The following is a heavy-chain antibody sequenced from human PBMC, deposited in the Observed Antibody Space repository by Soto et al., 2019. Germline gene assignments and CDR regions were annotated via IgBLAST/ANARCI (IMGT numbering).Heavy chain of an antibody. D-gene: IGHD6-19*01. J-gene: IGHJ5*02. CDR1: GDSVSSNSAA. V-gene: IGHV6-1*01. Sequence: PSQTLSLTCAISGDSVSSNSAAWNWIRQSPSRGLEWLGRTYYRSKWYNDYAVSVKSRITINPDTSKNQFSLQLNSVTPEDTGVYYCARDSGSGWEGYNWFDPWGQGTLVTVSS. CDR2: TYYRSKWYN. CDR3: ARDSGSGWEGYNWFDP.